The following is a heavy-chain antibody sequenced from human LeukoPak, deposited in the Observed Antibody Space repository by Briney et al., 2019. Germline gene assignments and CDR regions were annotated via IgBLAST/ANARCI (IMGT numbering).Heavy chain of an antibody. CDR2: IIPIFGTA. V-gene: IGHV1-69*05. CDR3: ATGAPTVTALGDAFDI. D-gene: IGHD4-17*01. Sequence: SVKVSCKASGGTFSSYAMSWVRQAPGQGLEWMGGIIPIFGTANYAQKFQGGVTITTDESTSTAYMELSSLRSEDTAVYYCATGAPTVTALGDAFDIWGQGTMVTVSS. CDR1: GGTFSSYA. J-gene: IGHJ3*02.